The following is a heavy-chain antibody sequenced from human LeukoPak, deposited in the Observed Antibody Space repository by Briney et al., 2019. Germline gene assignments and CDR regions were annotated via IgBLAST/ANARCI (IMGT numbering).Heavy chain of an antibody. CDR1: XXTXXSXX. V-gene: IGHV3-74*01. Sequence: LRXSCAASXXTXXSXXMHWVRQAPGKGLVWVSXIXSDGSSTSYADSVKGLFTISRDNPKNTLYLQLNSLIAYATAVYYCARVGDSSGYYGYYYYYYGMDVWGQGTTVTVSS. J-gene: IGHJ6*02. CDR3: ARVGDSSGYYGYYYYYYGMDV. D-gene: IGHD3-22*01. CDR2: IXSDGSST.